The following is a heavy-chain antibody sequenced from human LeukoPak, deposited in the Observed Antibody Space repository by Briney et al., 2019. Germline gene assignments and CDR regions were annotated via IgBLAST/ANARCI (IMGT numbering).Heavy chain of an antibody. CDR1: GGTFSSYA. J-gene: IGHJ3*02. D-gene: IGHD3-22*01. CDR2: IIPILGIA. CDR3: ARRWHYYDRNGDPFDAFDI. Sequence: GASVKVSCKASGGTFSSYAISWVRQAPGQGLEWMGRIIPILGIANYAQKFQGRVTITADKSTSTAYMELSSLRSEDTAVYYCARRWHYYDRNGDPFDAFDIWGQGTMVSVSS. V-gene: IGHV1-69*04.